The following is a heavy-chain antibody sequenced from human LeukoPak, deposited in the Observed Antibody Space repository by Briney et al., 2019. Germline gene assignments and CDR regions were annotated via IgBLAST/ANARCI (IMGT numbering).Heavy chain of an antibody. J-gene: IGHJ5*02. V-gene: IGHV1-18*04. CDR1: VYGGTFSG. Sequence: ASVTLSLTCAVYGGTFSGLHWSWIPPGQGLERMGWISAYNGNTNNAQKLQRRVTMTIDTSTSTAYMELRSLRSDDTAVYYCARTRPHIVVAGLEFDPWGQGTLVSVSS. CDR3: ARTRPHIVVAGLEFDP. D-gene: IGHD2-21*01. CDR2: ISAYNGNT.